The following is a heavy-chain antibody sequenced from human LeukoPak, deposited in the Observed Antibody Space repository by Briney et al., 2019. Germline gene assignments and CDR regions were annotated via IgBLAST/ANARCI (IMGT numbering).Heavy chain of an antibody. CDR1: GFTFSNDA. D-gene: IGHD3-9*01. Sequence: GTSLRLSCAGSGFTFSNDAMHWVRQAPGKGLEWVAVTSYDGTAIYYADSVKGRLTISKDNSRNTLYLLMNSLRVEDTAVYYCARDILPGYPSYPDYWGHGTLVTVSS. CDR2: TSYDGTAI. CDR3: ARDILPGYPSYPDY. V-gene: IGHV3-30*04. J-gene: IGHJ4*01.